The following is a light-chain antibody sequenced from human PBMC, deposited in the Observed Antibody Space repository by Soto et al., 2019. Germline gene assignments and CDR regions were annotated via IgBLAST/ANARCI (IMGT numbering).Light chain of an antibody. CDR1: SSNIGINT. CDR2: NTN. CDR3: AAWDDILNGVA. J-gene: IGLJ2*01. Sequence: QSVLTQPPSASGTPGQRVTIPCSGSSSNIGINTVNWYQQLRGTAPKLLIFNTNQRPSGVPDRFSGSKSDTSASLAISGLQSEDEADYYCAAWDDILNGVAFGGGTKVTVL. V-gene: IGLV1-44*01.